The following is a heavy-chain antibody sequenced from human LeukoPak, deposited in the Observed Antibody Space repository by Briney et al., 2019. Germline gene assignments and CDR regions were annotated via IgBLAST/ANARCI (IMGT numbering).Heavy chain of an antibody. CDR1: GGSFSGYY. Sequence: PSETLSLTCAVYGGSFSGYYWSWIRQPPGKGLEWSGEINHSGSTNYNPSLKSRVTISVNTSKNQFSLKRSSVPAADSAVYYCARAYDLEDYWGQGTLVTVSS. CDR2: INHSGST. J-gene: IGHJ4*02. V-gene: IGHV4-34*01. D-gene: IGHD3-3*01. CDR3: ARAYDLEDY.